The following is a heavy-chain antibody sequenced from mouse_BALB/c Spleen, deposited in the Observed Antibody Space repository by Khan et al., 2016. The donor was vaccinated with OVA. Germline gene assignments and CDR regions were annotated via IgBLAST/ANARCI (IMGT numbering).Heavy chain of an antibody. J-gene: IGHJ2*01. CDR1: GYSITSGYA. CDR2: ISYSGVT. D-gene: IGHD1-1*01. Sequence: EVQLQESGPGLVKPSQSLSLTCTVTGYSITSGYAWNWIRQFPGNKLEWMGYISYSGVTSYTPSLKSRISITRDTSKNQFFLQLTSVTTEDTATYYCARGDYYGYYFDYWGQGTPVTVSA. V-gene: IGHV3-2*02. CDR3: ARGDYYGYYFDY.